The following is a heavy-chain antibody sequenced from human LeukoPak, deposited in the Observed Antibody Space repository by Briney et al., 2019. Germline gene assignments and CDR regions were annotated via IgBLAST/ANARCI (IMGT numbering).Heavy chain of an antibody. CDR2: IYYSGST. V-gene: IGHV4-59*08. CDR1: GGSISSYY. D-gene: IGHD5-24*01. Sequence: SETLSLTCTVSGGSISSYYWSWIRQPPGKGLEWIGYIYYSGSTNYNPSLKSRVTISVDTSKNQFSLKLSSVTAADTAVYYCARQDDYNWNYFDYWGQGTLVTVSS. CDR3: ARQDDYNWNYFDY. J-gene: IGHJ4*02.